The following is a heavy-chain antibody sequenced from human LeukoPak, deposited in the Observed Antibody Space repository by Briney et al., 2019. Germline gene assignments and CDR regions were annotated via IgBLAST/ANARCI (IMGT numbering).Heavy chain of an antibody. J-gene: IGHJ3*02. Sequence: SETLSLTCTVSGGSISSSSYYWGWIRQPPGKGLEWIGSIYYSGSTYYNPSLKSRVTISVDTSKNQFSLKLSSVTAADTAVYYCARGLYSSSSGGLALSAFDIWGQGTMVTVSS. CDR1: GGSISSSSYY. CDR3: ARGLYSSSSGGLALSAFDI. V-gene: IGHV4-39*07. D-gene: IGHD6-6*01. CDR2: IYYSGST.